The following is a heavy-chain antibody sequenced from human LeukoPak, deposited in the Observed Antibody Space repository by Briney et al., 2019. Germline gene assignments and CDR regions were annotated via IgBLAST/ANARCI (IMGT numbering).Heavy chain of an antibody. CDR3: ARWVETRRYFDWLLPLRYYYYMDV. CDR1: GYTFTSYY. CDR2: INPSGGST. D-gene: IGHD3-9*01. J-gene: IGHJ6*03. Sequence: ASVKVSCKASGYTFTSYYMHWVRQAPGQGLEWMGIINPSGGSTSYAQKFQGRVTMTRNTSISTAYMELSSLRSEDTAVYYCARWVETRRYFDWLLPLRYYYYMDVWGKGTTVTISS. V-gene: IGHV1-46*01.